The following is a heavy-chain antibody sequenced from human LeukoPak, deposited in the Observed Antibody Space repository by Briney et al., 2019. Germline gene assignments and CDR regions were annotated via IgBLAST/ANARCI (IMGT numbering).Heavy chain of an antibody. V-gene: IGHV4-59*08. Sequence: PAETLSLTCTVSGGSISSYYWSWIRQPPGKGLEWIGYIYYSGSTNYNPSLKTRVTISVDTSKNQFSLKLSSVTAADPAVYYCAACWGSGSYYFDYWGQGTLVTVSS. CDR2: IYYSGST. CDR1: GGSISSYY. D-gene: IGHD3-16*01. CDR3: AACWGSGSYYFDY. J-gene: IGHJ4*02.